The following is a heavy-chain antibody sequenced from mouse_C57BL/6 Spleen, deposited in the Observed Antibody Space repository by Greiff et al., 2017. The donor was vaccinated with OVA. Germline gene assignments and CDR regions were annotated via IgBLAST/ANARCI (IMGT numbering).Heavy chain of an antibody. Sequence: QVQLQQPGAELVKPGASVKLSCKASGYTFTSYWMHWVKQRPGQGLEWIGMIHPNSGSTNYNEKFKSKATLTVDKSSSTAYMQLSSLTSEDSAVYYGAKGRACDYDERGRFDYWGQGTTLTVSS. D-gene: IGHD2-4*01. J-gene: IGHJ2*01. CDR2: IHPNSGST. CDR3: AKGRACDYDERGRFDY. V-gene: IGHV1-64*01. CDR1: GYTFTSYW.